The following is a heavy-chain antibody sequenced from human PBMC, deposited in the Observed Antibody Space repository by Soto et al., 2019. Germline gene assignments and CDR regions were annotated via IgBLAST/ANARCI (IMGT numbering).Heavy chain of an antibody. CDR1: GASITQHS. D-gene: IGHD3-22*01. V-gene: IGHV4-59*11. CDR3: ARWYYDSSGYYYVNY. CDR2: VSSTGST. J-gene: IGHJ4*02. Sequence: SETLSLTCTLTGASITQHSWNWIRQSPGKGLEWIVSVSSTGSTVYNPSLTSRVTVSLDTSKNQFSLTLNSVTAADTAVYYCARWYYDSSGYYYVNYWGQGTLVTVS.